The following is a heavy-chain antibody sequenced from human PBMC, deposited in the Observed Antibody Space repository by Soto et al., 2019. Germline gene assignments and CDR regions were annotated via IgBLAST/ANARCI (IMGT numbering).Heavy chain of an antibody. CDR3: ARRKERSGPYDLHL. J-gene: IGHJ5*02. CDR2: MNPNNGNA. Sequence: ASVKVSCKASGFTFITYDFSWVRQAAGQGLEWMGWMNPNNGNACSTQKFPGRINMTRNNSISTAYLELSSLRSDDSAVYFCARRKERSGPYDLHLWGQATQVTVSS. D-gene: IGHD5-12*01. V-gene: IGHV1-8*01. CDR1: GFTFITYD.